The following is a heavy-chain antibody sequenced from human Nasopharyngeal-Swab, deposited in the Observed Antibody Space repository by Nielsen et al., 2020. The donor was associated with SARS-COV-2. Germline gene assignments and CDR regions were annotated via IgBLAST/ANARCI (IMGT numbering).Heavy chain of an antibody. Sequence: GESLKISCAASGFTFSNYWMTWVRQPPGKGLEWVADITEDGSEKSYVDSVKGRFTISRDNAKSSLSLQINSLRGEDTAVYYCARGSVYHPLLYWGQGTLVTVS. V-gene: IGHV3-7*03. D-gene: IGHD5/OR15-5a*01. CDR2: ITEDGSEK. CDR3: ARGSVYHPLLY. CDR1: GFTFSNYW. J-gene: IGHJ4*02.